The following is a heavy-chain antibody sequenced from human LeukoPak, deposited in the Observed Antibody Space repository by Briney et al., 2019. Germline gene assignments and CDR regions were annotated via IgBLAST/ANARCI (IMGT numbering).Heavy chain of an antibody. J-gene: IGHJ4*02. CDR2: ISGSGSTI. Sequence: QPGGSLRLSCAASGFTFSSYGMNWVRQAPGKGLEWVSYISGSGSTIYYADSVKGRFTISRDNAKNSLYLQMNSLRAEDTAVYYCARDIYYGSGNFDYWGQGTLVTVSS. CDR1: GFTFSSYG. D-gene: IGHD3-10*01. V-gene: IGHV3-48*03. CDR3: ARDIYYGSGNFDY.